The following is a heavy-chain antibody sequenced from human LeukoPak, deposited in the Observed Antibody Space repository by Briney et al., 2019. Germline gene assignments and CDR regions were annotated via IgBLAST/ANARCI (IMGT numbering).Heavy chain of an antibody. Sequence: TGGSLRLSCAASRFTFSSYAMSWVRQAPGKGLEWVSGISGSGGSTYYADSVKGRFTISRDNSKNTLYLQMNSLRAEDTAVYYCAKVPVVVRTWGQGTLVTVSS. J-gene: IGHJ5*02. CDR3: AKVPVVVRT. D-gene: IGHD2-21*01. CDR1: RFTFSSYA. V-gene: IGHV3-23*01. CDR2: ISGSGGST.